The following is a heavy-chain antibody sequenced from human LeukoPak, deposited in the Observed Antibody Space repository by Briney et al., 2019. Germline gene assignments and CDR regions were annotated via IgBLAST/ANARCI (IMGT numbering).Heavy chain of an antibody. J-gene: IGHJ4*02. V-gene: IGHV4-59*12. CDR3: ARVQPATAIGY. D-gene: IGHD2-21*02. CDR1: GGSTSSYY. CDR2: IYYCGST. Sequence: SETLSLTCTVSGGSTSSYYWSWIRQPPGKGLEWIGYIYYCGSTNYNPSLKSRVTISVDTSKNQFSLKLSSVTAADTAVYYCARVQPATAIGYWGQGTLVTVSS.